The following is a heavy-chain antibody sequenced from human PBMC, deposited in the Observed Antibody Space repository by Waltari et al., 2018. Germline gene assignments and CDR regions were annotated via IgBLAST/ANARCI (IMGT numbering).Heavy chain of an antibody. D-gene: IGHD3-3*01. CDR2: INHRGST. CDR3: ARTPPSMEFWSGYYTRGYVDY. Sequence: QVQLQQWGAGLLKPSETLSLTCAVYGGSFSGYYWSWIRQPPGKGLEWIGEINHRGSTNYNPSLKSRGTISVDTSKNQLSLKLSSVTAADTAVYYCARTPPSMEFWSGYYTRGYVDYWGQGTLVTVSS. V-gene: IGHV4-34*01. J-gene: IGHJ4*02. CDR1: GGSFSGYY.